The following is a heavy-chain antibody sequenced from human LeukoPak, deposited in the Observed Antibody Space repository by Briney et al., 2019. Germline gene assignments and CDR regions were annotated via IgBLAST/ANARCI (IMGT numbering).Heavy chain of an antibody. CDR2: IYYSGST. D-gene: IGHD3-22*01. Sequence: SETLSLTCTVSGGSISSSSYYWGWIRQPPGKGLEWIGSIYYSGSTYYNPSLKSRVTISVDTSKNQFSLNLSSVTAADTAVYYCARLYYDSSGYYQICYFDYWGQGTRVTVSS. CDR1: GGSISSSSYY. CDR3: ARLYYDSSGYYQICYFDY. V-gene: IGHV4-39*01. J-gene: IGHJ4*02.